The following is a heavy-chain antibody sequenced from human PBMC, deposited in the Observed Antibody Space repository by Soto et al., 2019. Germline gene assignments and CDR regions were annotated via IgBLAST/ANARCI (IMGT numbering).Heavy chain of an antibody. CDR3: ARDRRPGYSSGWLNWYFDL. J-gene: IGHJ2*01. CDR1: GGTFSSYT. V-gene: IGHV1-69*08. D-gene: IGHD6-19*01. Sequence: QVQLVQSGAEVKKPGSSVKVSCKASGGTFSSYTISWVRQAPGQGREWMGRIIPILGIANYAQKCQGRVTITAAKSTSTASMELSSLRSEDTAVYYCARDRRPGYSSGWLNWYFDLWGRGTLVTVSS. CDR2: IIPILGIA.